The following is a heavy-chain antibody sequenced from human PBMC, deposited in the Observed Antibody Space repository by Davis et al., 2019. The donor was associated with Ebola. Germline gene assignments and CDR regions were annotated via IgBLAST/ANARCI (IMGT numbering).Heavy chain of an antibody. J-gene: IGHJ5*02. Sequence: SETLSLTCAVSGGSISSSNWWSWVRQPPGKGLEWIGEIYHSGSTNYNPSLKSRVTISVDKSKNQFSLKLSSVTAADTAVYYCARQSYDFWSGYYAYNWFDPWGQGTLVTVSS. V-gene: IGHV4-4*02. CDR1: GGSISSSNW. CDR3: ARQSYDFWSGYYAYNWFDP. CDR2: IYHSGST. D-gene: IGHD3-3*01.